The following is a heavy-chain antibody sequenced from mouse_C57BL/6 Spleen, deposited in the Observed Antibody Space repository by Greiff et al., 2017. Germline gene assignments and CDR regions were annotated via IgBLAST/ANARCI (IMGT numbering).Heavy chain of an antibody. J-gene: IGHJ3*01. CDR2: IDPSDSYT. V-gene: IGHV1-69*01. D-gene: IGHD1-1*01. Sequence: QVQLQQPGAELVMPGASVKLSCKASGYTFTSYWMHWVKQRPGQGLEWIGEIDPSDSYTNYNQKFKGKSTLTVDKSSSTAYMQLSSLTSADSAVYYCARSELRAWFAYWGQGTLVTVSA. CDR1: GYTFTSYW. CDR3: ARSELRAWFAY.